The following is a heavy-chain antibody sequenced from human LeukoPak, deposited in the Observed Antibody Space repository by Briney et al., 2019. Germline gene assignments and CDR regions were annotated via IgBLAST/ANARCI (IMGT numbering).Heavy chain of an antibody. Sequence: ASVKVSCRASGYTFTSDGISWVRQAPGQGLEWMGWISAYNGNTNYAQKLQGRVTMTTDTSTSTAYMELRSLRSDDTAVYYCARDPEDIVVVPAAISNWFDPWGQGTLVTVSS. CDR1: GYTFTSDG. CDR3: ARDPEDIVVVPAAISNWFDP. J-gene: IGHJ5*02. D-gene: IGHD2-2*01. V-gene: IGHV1-18*01. CDR2: ISAYNGNT.